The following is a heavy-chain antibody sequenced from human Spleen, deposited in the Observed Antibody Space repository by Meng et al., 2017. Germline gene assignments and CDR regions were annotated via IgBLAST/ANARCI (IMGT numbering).Heavy chain of an antibody. CDR3: ARGADSSSWYYYYGMDV. D-gene: IGHD6-13*01. CDR1: GYTFTNYG. J-gene: IGHJ6*02. CDR2: ISGYNGNT. V-gene: IGHV1-18*01. Sequence: ASVKVSCKTSGYTFTNYGVSWVRQAPGQGLEWVGWISGYNGNTNYARKLQDRVTMTTDTSTNAAYMELRSLRSDDTAVYYCARGADSSSWYYYYGMDVWGQGTTVTVSS.